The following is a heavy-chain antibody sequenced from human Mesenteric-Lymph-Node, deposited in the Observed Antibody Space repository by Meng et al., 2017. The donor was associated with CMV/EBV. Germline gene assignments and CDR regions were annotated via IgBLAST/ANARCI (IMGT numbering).Heavy chain of an antibody. CDR3: AREPNEGGFDY. Sequence: GESLKISCAASGFAFKNYAMTWVRQAPGKGLEWVAVIYSGGSTYYADSVKGRFTISRDNSKNTLYLQMNSLRAEDTAVYYCAREPNEGGFDYWGQGTLVTVSS. J-gene: IGHJ4*02. D-gene: IGHD3-16*01. V-gene: IGHV3-66*02. CDR1: GFAFKNYA. CDR2: IYSGGST.